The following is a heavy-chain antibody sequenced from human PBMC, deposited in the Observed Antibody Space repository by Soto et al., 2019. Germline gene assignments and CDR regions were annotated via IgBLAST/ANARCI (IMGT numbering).Heavy chain of an antibody. V-gene: IGHV3-74*01. D-gene: IGHD1-26*01. Sequence: EVQVVESGGGLVQPGGSLRLSCVASGFTSSSDWMHWVRQAPGKGLVWVSRINSDGSSRGYADSVKGRFTISRDNAKNTLYLQMNSRRVEASAVYYCARPWGYWGQGTLVTVSS. CDR1: GFTSSSDW. CDR2: INSDGSSR. J-gene: IGHJ4*02. CDR3: ARPWGY.